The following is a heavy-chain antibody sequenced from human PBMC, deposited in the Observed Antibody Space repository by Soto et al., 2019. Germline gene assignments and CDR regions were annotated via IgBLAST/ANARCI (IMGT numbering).Heavy chain of an antibody. CDR2: IRSKANGYAT. CDR3: TRRYDSTLYYYYYMDV. CDR1: GFTFSGSS. V-gene: IGHV3-73*01. Sequence: GGSLRLSCAASGFTFSGSSMHWVRQASGKGLEWVGRIRSKANGYATAYAASVKGRFTISRDDSKNTAYLQMNSLKTEDTAVYYCTRRYDSTLYYYYYMDVWGKGTTVTVSS. D-gene: IGHD3-16*01. J-gene: IGHJ6*03.